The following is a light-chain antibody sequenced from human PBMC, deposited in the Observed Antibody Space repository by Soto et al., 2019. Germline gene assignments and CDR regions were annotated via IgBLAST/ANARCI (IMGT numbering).Light chain of an antibody. Sequence: EIVMTQSPATLSVSPGERATLSCRASQSVRGNLAWYQQKPGQSPRLLIYLASNRAAGVPARFSGSGSGTDFTLTISDVEPEDFAVYYCHQRQSWPRTFGQGTTVDIK. CDR1: QSVRGN. CDR2: LAS. J-gene: IGKJ1*01. CDR3: HQRQSWPRT. V-gene: IGKV3-11*01.